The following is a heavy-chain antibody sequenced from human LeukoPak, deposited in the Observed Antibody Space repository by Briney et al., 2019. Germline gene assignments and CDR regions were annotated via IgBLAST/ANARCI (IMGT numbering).Heavy chain of an antibody. CDR2: ISSSTTYI. CDR3: ARDLSPTSPLDAFDI. V-gene: IGHV3-21*01. Sequence: PGGSLRLSCAASGFTFNIYSMNWVRQAPGKGLEWVSSISSSTTYIFYADSVKGRFTISRDNAKNSLYLQMNSLRAEDTAVYYCARDLSPTSPLDAFDIWGQGTMVTVSS. D-gene: IGHD2-2*01. J-gene: IGHJ3*02. CDR1: GFTFNIYS.